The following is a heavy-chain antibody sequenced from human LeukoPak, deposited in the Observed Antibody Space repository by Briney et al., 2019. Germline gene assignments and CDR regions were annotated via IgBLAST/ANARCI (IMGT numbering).Heavy chain of an antibody. CDR1: GGTFSSYA. J-gene: IGHJ5*02. Sequence: SVKVSCKSSGGTFSSYAVHWVRQAPGQGLEWMGRIIPIFGTPNYAQHFQGRLTITADESTTTAYMELSGLRSEDTAVYYCARDKRDYYDSRGFSNSFDPWGQGTLVTVSS. CDR3: ARDKRDYYDSRGFSNSFDP. CDR2: IIPIFGTP. V-gene: IGHV1-69*13. D-gene: IGHD3-22*01.